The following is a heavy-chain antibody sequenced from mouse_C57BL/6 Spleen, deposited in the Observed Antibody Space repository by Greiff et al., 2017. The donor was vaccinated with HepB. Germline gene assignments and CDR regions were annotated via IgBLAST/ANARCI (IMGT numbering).Heavy chain of an antibody. V-gene: IGHV1-82*01. CDR3: ANNYYGSSYGFAY. D-gene: IGHD1-1*01. CDR1: GYAFSSSW. J-gene: IGHJ3*01. Sequence: VQLQQSGPELVKPGASVKISCKASGYAFSSSWMNWVKQRPGKGLEWIGRIYPGDGDTNYIGKFKGKATLTADKSSSTAYMQLSSLTSEDSAVYFCANNYYGSSYGFAYWGQGTLVTVSA. CDR2: IYPGDGDT.